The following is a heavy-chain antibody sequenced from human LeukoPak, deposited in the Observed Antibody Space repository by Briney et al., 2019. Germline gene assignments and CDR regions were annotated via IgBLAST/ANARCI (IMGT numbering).Heavy chain of an antibody. CDR1: GFTFSTYS. Sequence: GGSLRLSCAASGFTFSTYSMNWVRQAPGKGLEWVSYISSGSGTVYYADSVKGRFTISRDNAKNSLYLQMNSLRAEDTAVYYCTSLSNTDKDDYWGQGTLVTVSS. J-gene: IGHJ4*02. D-gene: IGHD1/OR15-1a*01. V-gene: IGHV3-48*01. CDR2: ISSGSGTV. CDR3: TSLSNTDKDDY.